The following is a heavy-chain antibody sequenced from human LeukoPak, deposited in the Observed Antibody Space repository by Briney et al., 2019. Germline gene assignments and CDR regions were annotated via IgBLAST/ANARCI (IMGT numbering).Heavy chain of an antibody. D-gene: IGHD3-10*01. Sequence: PPETLSLTCTVSGGSISSGDYYWSWIRQPPGKGLEWIGYIYYSGSTYYNPSLKSRVTISVDTSKNQFSLKLSSVTAADTAVYYCAQTMVRGAGYFDYWGLGTLVTVSS. J-gene: IGHJ4*02. CDR1: GGSISSGDYY. CDR3: AQTMVRGAGYFDY. CDR2: IYYSGST. V-gene: IGHV4-30-4*01.